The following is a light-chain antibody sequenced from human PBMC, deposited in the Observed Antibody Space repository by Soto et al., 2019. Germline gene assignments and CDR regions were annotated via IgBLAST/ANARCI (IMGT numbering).Light chain of an antibody. CDR3: SPYTSSSSLYV. Sequence: QSALTQPASVSGSPGQSITISCTGTSSDVGGYNYVSWYQQHPGTAPKLMIYEVSNRPSGLSNRFSGSKSGNTASLTISGLQAEDEADYYCSPYTSSSSLYVFGTGTKLTVL. CDR1: SSDVGGYNY. CDR2: EVS. V-gene: IGLV2-14*01. J-gene: IGLJ1*01.